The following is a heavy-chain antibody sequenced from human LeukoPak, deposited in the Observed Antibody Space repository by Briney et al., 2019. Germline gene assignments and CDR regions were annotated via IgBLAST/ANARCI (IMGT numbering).Heavy chain of an antibody. D-gene: IGHD3-22*01. CDR1: GFTFSDYS. J-gene: IGHJ3*01. V-gene: IGHV3-23*01. Sequence: GGSLRLSCAASGFTFSDYSMHWVRQAPGKGLEWVSTISGSGGSTYYADSVKGRFTISRDNSKNTLFLQMNSPRAEDTAVYYCAKGLGSSGYYFDAFDLWGQGTMVTVSS. CDR3: AKGLGSSGYYFDAFDL. CDR2: ISGSGGST.